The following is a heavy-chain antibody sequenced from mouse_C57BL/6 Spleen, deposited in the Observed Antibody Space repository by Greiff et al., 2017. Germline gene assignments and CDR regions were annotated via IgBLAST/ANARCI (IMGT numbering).Heavy chain of an antibody. Sequence: EVKLVESGGGLVKPGGSLKLSCAASGFTFSSYAMSWVRQTPEKRLEWVATISDGGSYTYYPDNVKGRVTISRDNAKNNLYLQMSHLKSEDTAMYYCARDQSNYWYFDVWGTGTTVTVSS. V-gene: IGHV5-4*01. CDR2: ISDGGSYT. CDR3: ARDQSNYWYFDV. D-gene: IGHD2-5*01. J-gene: IGHJ1*03. CDR1: GFTFSSYA.